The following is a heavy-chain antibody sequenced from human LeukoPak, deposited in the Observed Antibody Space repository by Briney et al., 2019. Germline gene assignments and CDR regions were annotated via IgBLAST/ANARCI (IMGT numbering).Heavy chain of an antibody. D-gene: IGHD6-19*01. CDR3: ARQVYNSGWYLDY. Sequence: PGGSLRLSCAASGFTFTNYAMTWVRQAPGKGLDCVSVISGGGAYTYYADSVKGRFTISRDNSKNTLYLQMNSLRAEDTAVYYCARQVYNSGWYLDYWGQGTLVAVSS. CDR1: GFTFTNYA. V-gene: IGHV3-23*01. J-gene: IGHJ4*02. CDR2: ISGGGAYT.